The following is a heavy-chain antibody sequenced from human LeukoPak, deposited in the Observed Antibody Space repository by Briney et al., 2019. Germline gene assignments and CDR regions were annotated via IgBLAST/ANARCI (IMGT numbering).Heavy chain of an antibody. D-gene: IGHD2-21*02. CDR1: GFTFSSYS. CDR3: AKLKGQVTTWDS. J-gene: IGHJ5*01. CDR2: ISSSSSTI. Sequence: PGGSLRLSCAASGFTFSSYSMNWVRQAPGKGLEWVSYISSSSSTIYYADSVKGRFTISRDNAKNSLYLQMNSLRAEDTAVYYCAKLKGQVTTWDSWGLGIRVTVSS. V-gene: IGHV3-48*01.